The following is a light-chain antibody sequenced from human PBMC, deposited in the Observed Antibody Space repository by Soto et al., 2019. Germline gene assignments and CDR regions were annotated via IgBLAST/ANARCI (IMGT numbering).Light chain of an antibody. Sequence: EIVMTQSPATLSVSPGGRATLSCRASQSVNRNLAWYQQRPGQPLRLLIYGASTRATGIPARFSGSGSGAEFSLTISSLHSEDFAVDYCQQYINWPPLTFGQGTKLVIK. CDR2: GAS. V-gene: IGKV3-15*01. CDR1: QSVNRN. CDR3: QQYINWPPLT. J-gene: IGKJ2*01.